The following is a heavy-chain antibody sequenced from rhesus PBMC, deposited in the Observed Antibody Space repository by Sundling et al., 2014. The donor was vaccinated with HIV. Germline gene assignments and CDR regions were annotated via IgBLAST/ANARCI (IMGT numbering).Heavy chain of an antibody. J-gene: IGHJ4*01. CDR1: GFTFDDYA. V-gene: IGHV3-78*01. Sequence: EVQLVESGGGVVQPGGSLRLSCVASGFTFDDYAMHWVRQAPGKRLEWVSHVSWNGDSRYYADSVKGRFTISRDYAKNSLYLQMDSLRVEDAALYHCVRDRGAATGYFDYWGQGVLVTVSS. CDR2: VSWNGDSR. D-gene: IGHD6-31*01. CDR3: VRDRGAATGYFDY.